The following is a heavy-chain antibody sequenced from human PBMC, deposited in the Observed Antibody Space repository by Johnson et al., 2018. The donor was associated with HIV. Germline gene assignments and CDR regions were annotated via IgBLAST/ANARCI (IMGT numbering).Heavy chain of an antibody. CDR2: ISWNSGSI. CDR1: GFTFDDYA. J-gene: IGHJ3*01. Sequence: VQLVESGGGLVQPGRSLRLSCAASGFTFDDYAMHWVRQAPGKGLEWVSGISWNSGSIGYADSVKGRFTISRDKSKNTMYLQMNSLRDEDTAVYHCAKERLLHDAFDFWGQGTMVTVSS. V-gene: IGHV3-9*01. CDR3: AKERLLHDAFDF. D-gene: IGHD5-18*01.